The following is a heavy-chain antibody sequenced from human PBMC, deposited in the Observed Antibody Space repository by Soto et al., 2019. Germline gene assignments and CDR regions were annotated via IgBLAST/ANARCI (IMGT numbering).Heavy chain of an antibody. CDR2: IKQDGSEK. V-gene: IGHV3-7*01. CDR1: GFTFSSYW. CDR3: ATGSSGWYVDY. Sequence: EVQLVESGGGLVQPGGSLRLSCAASGFTFSSYWMSWVRQAPGKGLEWVANIKQDGSEKYYVDSVMGRFTISRDNAKNSLYLQMNSLRAEDTAVYYCATGSSGWYVDYWGQGTLVTVFS. J-gene: IGHJ4*02. D-gene: IGHD6-19*01.